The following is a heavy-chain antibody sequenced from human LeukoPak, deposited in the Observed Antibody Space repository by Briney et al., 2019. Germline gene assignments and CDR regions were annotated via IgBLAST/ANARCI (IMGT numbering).Heavy chain of an antibody. CDR3: ARPGITAFDI. J-gene: IGHJ3*02. CDR1: GFTFSNAW. CDR2: ISSSGSIT. V-gene: IGHV3-48*01. Sequence: GGSLRLSCAASGFTFSNAWMNWVRQAPGKGLEWVSHISSSGSITYYGDSVRGRITISRDNAKNSVSLYMNSLRAEDSAVYYCARPGITAFDIWGQGTMVTVSS. D-gene: IGHD3-10*01.